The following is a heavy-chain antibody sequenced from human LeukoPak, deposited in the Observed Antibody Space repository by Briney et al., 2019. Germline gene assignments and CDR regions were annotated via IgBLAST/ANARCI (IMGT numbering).Heavy chain of an antibody. CDR3: AREITSMVRGVKNYYMDV. CDR2: ISAYNGNT. J-gene: IGHJ6*03. V-gene: IGHV1-18*01. Sequence: ASVKVSCKASGGTFSSYAISWVRQAPGQGLEWMGWISAYNGNTNYAQKLQGRVTMTTDTSTSTAYMELRSLRSDDTAVYYCAREITSMVRGVKNYYMDVWGKGTTVTVSS. CDR1: GGTFSSYA. D-gene: IGHD3-10*01.